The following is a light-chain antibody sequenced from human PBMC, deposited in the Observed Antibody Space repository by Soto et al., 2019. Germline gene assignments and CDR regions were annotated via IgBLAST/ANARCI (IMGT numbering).Light chain of an antibody. CDR1: QSISSW. CDR3: QQYNSYSQT. V-gene: IGKV1-5*03. Sequence: DIQMTQSLSTLSASVGDRVTITCRASQSISSWLAWYQQKPGKAPKLLIYKASSLESGVPSRFSGSGSGTEFTLTISSLQPDDFATYYCQQYNSYSQTFGQGTK. CDR2: KAS. J-gene: IGKJ1*01.